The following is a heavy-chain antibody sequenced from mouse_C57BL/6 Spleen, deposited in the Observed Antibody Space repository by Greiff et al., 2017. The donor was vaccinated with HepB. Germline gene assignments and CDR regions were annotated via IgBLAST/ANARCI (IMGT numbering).Heavy chain of an antibody. CDR1: GYTFTSYW. CDR2: INPSSGYT. V-gene: IGHV1-7*01. D-gene: IGHD2-4*01. Sequence: VQLQQSGAELAKPGASVKLSCKASGYTFTSYWMHWVKQRPGQGLEWIGYINPSSGYTKYNQKFKDKATLTADKSSSTAYMQLSSLTYEDSAVYYCARSYYDYDGWFAYWGQRTLVTVSA. CDR3: ARSYYDYDGWFAY. J-gene: IGHJ3*01.